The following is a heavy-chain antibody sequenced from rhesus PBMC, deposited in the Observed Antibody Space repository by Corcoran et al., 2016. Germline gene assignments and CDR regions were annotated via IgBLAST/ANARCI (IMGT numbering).Heavy chain of an antibody. J-gene: IGHJ4*01. CDR1: GGSLSSTY. V-gene: IGHV4-160*01. CDR2: IYGRGGGH. D-gene: IGHD6-25*01. Sequence: QVQLPESGPGPVKPSETLSPTCAVSGGSLSSTYRSWIRQPPGKGLEGIGRIYGRGGGHHTTPPRKSRVTISTDTSKNQFALKLSSVTAADTAVYYWAGGYSGSWTPTPLDYWGQGVLVTVSS. CDR3: AGGYSGSWTPTPLDY.